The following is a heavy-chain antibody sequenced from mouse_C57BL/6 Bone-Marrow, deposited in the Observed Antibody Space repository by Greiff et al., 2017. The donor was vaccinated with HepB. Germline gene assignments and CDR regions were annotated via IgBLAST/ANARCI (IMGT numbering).Heavy chain of an antibody. V-gene: IGHV10-1*01. J-gene: IGHJ4*01. Sequence: EVMLVESGGGLVQPKGSLKLSCAASGFSFNTYAMNWVRQAPGKGLEWVARIRSKSNNYATYYADSVKDRFTISRDDSESMLYLQMNNLKTEDTAMYYCVRPYSNPYYAMDYWGQGTSVTVSS. CDR3: VRPYSNPYYAMDY. D-gene: IGHD2-5*01. CDR1: GFSFNTYA. CDR2: IRSKSNNYAT.